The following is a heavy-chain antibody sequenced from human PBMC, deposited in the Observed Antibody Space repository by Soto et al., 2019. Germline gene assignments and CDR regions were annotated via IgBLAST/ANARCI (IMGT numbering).Heavy chain of an antibody. J-gene: IGHJ6*03. D-gene: IGHD2-2*01. CDR3: ARGPVVVPAAMYYYYYMDV. V-gene: IGHV1-2*04. CDR1: GYTFTGYY. CDR2: INPNSGGT. Sequence: QVQLVQSGAEVKKPGASVKVSCKASGYTFTGYYMHWVRQAPGQGLEWMGWINPNSGGTNYAQKFQGWVTMTRDTSIGPAYMELSRLRSDDTAVYYCARGPVVVPAAMYYYYYMDVWGKGTTVTVSS.